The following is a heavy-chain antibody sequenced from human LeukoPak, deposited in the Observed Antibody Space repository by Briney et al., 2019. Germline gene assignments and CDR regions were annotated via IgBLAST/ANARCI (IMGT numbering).Heavy chain of an antibody. Sequence: GRSLRLSCAASGFTFSSYAMHWVRQAPGKGLEWVAVISYDGSNKYYADSVKGRFTISRDNSKNTLYLQMNSLRAEDTAVYYCARAGGYSYGRRGVDYWGQGTLVTVSS. CDR3: ARAGGYSYGRRGVDY. CDR1: GFTFSSYA. D-gene: IGHD5-18*01. CDR2: ISYDGSNK. J-gene: IGHJ4*02. V-gene: IGHV3-30-3*01.